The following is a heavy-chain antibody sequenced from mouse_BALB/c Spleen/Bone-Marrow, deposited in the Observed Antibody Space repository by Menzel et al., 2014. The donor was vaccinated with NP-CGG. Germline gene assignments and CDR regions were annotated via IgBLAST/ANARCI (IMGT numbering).Heavy chain of an antibody. CDR3: ARENYGSSPAY. Sequence: EVKVVESGPGLVKPGASVKVSCKASGYAFTSYNMYWVKQSHGKSLEWIGYIDPYNGGTSYNQKFKGKATLTVDKSSSTAYMHLNSLTSEDSAVYYCARENYGSSPAYWGQGTLVTVSA. D-gene: IGHD1-1*01. CDR1: GYAFTSYN. J-gene: IGHJ3*01. V-gene: IGHV1S135*01. CDR2: IDPYNGGT.